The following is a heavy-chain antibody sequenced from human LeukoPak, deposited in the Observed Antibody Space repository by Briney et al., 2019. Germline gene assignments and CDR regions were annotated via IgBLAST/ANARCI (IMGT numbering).Heavy chain of an antibody. Sequence: GGSLRLSRAASGFTVSSNYMSWVRQAPGKGLEWVSVIYSGGSTYYADSVKGRFTISRDNSKNTLYLQMNSLRAEDTAVYYCARDVYEYDILTGYYYYGMDVWGQGTTVTVSS. J-gene: IGHJ6*02. D-gene: IGHD3-9*01. CDR2: IYSGGST. V-gene: IGHV3-53*01. CDR1: GFTVSSNY. CDR3: ARDVYEYDILTGYYYYGMDV.